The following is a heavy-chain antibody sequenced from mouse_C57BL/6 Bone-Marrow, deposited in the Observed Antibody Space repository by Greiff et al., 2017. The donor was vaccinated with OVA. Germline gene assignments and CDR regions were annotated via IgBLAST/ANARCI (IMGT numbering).Heavy chain of an antibody. CDR2: VYPYNGGT. D-gene: IGHD2-3*01. V-gene: IGHV1-36*01. Sequence: EVQLQQSGPVLVKPGPSVKISCKASGFTFTDYYMHWVKQSHGKSLEWIGLVYPYNGGTSYNQKFKGKATLTVDTASSTAYMELNSLTSEDSAVYYCAREIYDGYYLAWFAYWGQGTLVTVSA. J-gene: IGHJ3*01. CDR1: GFTFTDYY. CDR3: AREIYDGYYLAWFAY.